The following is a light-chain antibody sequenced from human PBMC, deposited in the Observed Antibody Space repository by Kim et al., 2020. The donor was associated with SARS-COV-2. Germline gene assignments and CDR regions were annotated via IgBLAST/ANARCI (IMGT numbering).Light chain of an antibody. J-gene: IGKJ1*01. Sequence: LAPGERATLSCRASQSVSSTFLAWYQQRPGQAPRLIIYGASSRATGIPDRFSGSGSGTDFTLTISRLEPEDFAVYYCQQYSSSPRTFGQGTKVDIK. V-gene: IGKV3-20*01. CDR3: QQYSSSPRT. CDR2: GAS. CDR1: QSVSSTF.